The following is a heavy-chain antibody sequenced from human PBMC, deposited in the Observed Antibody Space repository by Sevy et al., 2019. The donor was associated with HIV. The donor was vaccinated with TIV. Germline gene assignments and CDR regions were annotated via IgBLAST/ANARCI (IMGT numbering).Heavy chain of an antibody. V-gene: IGHV3-30-3*01. J-gene: IGHJ1*01. D-gene: IGHD1-1*01. CDR2: ISYDGINK. CDR3: ALERLSSDVAEYFQN. Sequence: GGSLRLSCTASGATLSHAWMSWVRQAPGKGLEWVATISYDGINKHYADSVKGRFTISRDNFKNSLSLQMNSLRAEDTAVYFCALERLSSDVAEYFQNWGQGTLVTVSS. CDR1: GATLSHAW.